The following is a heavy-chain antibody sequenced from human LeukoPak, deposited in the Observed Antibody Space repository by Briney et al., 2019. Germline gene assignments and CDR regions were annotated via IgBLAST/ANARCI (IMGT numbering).Heavy chain of an antibody. J-gene: IGHJ6*02. CDR2: ISAYNGNT. CDR3: ARSHSRSYYNPPGVYYYYGMDV. Sequence: ASVKVSCKASGYTFTSYGISWVRQAPGQGLEWMGWISAYNGNTNYAQKLQGRVTMTTDTSTSTAYMELRSLRSDDTAVYYCARSHSRSYYNPPGVYYYYGMDVWGQGTTVTVSS. V-gene: IGHV1-18*01. D-gene: IGHD3-10*01. CDR1: GYTFTSYG.